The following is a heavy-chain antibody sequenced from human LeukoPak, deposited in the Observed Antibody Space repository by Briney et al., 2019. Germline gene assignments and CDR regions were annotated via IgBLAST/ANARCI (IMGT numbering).Heavy chain of an antibody. J-gene: IGHJ3*02. V-gene: IGHV3-23*01. CDR3: AKDSWSRNGIYDPFDI. D-gene: IGHD5-12*01. Sequence: QTGGSLRLSCAASGFTFSEYAMNWVRQAPGEGLEWVSTVGGGDATFYTDSVKGRFTISRDDSKNTVSLQMNSLRLEDTAVYYCAKDSWSRNGIYDPFDIWGQGTMVTVSS. CDR2: TVGGGDAT. CDR1: GFTFSEYA.